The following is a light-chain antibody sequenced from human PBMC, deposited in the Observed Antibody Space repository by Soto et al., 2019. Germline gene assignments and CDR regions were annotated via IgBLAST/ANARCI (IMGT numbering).Light chain of an antibody. CDR2: GSS. J-gene: IGKJ1*01. CDR3: QQYYNWRPR. Sequence: VVMTQSPATLSVSPCDTATLSCRASQSISSSLAWYQQKAGQAPRLLIYGSSTRATGVPARFSGSGSGTEFTLTISRLQSEDFAVYYCQQYYNWRPRFGQGTKVDIK. V-gene: IGKV3-15*01. CDR1: QSISSS.